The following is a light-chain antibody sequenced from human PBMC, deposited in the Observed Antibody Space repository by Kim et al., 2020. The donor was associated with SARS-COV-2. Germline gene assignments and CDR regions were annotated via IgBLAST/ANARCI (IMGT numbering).Light chain of an antibody. CDR2: TAS. V-gene: IGKV1-12*01. Sequence: DIQMTQSPSSVSASVGDRVTITCRASRDISYWLAWYQQNAGRAPKLLIHTASTLQSGVPSRFSGSGSGTDFALTITSLQPEDLATYYCQQTNSFPVFGGGTKVDIK. J-gene: IGKJ4*01. CDR3: QQTNSFPV. CDR1: RDISYW.